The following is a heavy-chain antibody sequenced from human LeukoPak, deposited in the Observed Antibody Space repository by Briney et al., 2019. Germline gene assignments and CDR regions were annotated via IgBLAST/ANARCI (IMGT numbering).Heavy chain of an antibody. D-gene: IGHD5-12*01. CDR3: AKGAYDYIEIAYFDY. Sequence: GGSLRLSCVASGFSFNNYAMNWVRQAPGKGLEWVSLIIGSSGSTFYADSEKGRFTISRDKSKNTLYLQMNSLRADDTAVYYCAKGAYDYIEIAYFDYWGQGTLVTVSS. J-gene: IGHJ4*02. CDR2: IIGSSGST. CDR1: GFSFNNYA. V-gene: IGHV3-23*01.